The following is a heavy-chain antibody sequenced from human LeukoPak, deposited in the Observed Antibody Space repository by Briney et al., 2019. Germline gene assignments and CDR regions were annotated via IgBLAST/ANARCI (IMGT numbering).Heavy chain of an antibody. CDR3: ARGLLLGITTAGILGY. CDR2: ITTDNGYT. V-gene: IGHV1-18*01. CDR1: GYTFTNYG. Sequence: ASVKVSCKASGYTFTNYGVSWVRQAPGQGLEWMGWITTDNGYTNYAQILQGRVTMTTDTSTNTAYMELRSLRSDDTAVYYCARGLLLGITTAGILGYWGQGTLVTVSS. J-gene: IGHJ4*02. D-gene: IGHD6-13*01.